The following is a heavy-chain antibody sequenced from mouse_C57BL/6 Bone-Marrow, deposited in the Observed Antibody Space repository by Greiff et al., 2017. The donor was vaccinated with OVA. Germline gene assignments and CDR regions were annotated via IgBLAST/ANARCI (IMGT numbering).Heavy chain of an antibody. CDR1: GFTFSSYA. V-gene: IGHV5-4*01. J-gene: IGHJ2*01. CDR3: ARLTTVAADFDY. Sequence: EVQLVESGGGLVKPGGSLKLSCAASGFTFSSYAMSWVRQTPEKRLEWVATISDGGSYTYYPDNVKGRFTISRDNAKNNLYLQMSHLKSEDTAMYYCARLTTVAADFDYWGQGTTLTVSS. CDR2: ISDGGSYT. D-gene: IGHD1-1*01.